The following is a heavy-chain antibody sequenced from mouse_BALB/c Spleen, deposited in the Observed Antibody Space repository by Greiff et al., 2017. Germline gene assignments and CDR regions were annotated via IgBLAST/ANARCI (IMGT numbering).Heavy chain of an antibody. CDR2: INSNGGST. CDR3: ARDGNRRAMDY. J-gene: IGHJ4*01. CDR1: GFTFSSYG. V-gene: IGHV5-6-3*01. D-gene: IGHD2-1*01. Sequence: EVNVVESGGGLVQPGGSLKLSCAASGFTFSSYGMSWVRQTPDKRLELVATINSNGGSTYYPDSVKGRFTISRDNAKNTLYLQMSSLKSEDTAMYYCARDGNRRAMDYWGQGTSVTVSS.